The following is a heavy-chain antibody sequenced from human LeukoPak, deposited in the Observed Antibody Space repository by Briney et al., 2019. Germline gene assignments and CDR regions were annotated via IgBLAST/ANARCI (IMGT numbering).Heavy chain of an antibody. CDR2: ISGSGGST. V-gene: IGHV3-23*01. J-gene: IGHJ4*02. Sequence: GGSLRLSCAASGFTFSSYAMSWVRQAPGKGLEWVSAISGSGGSTYYADSVKGRFTISRDNSENTLYLQMNSLRAEDTAVYYCAKRNYDILTAAYYFDYWGQGTLVTVSS. D-gene: IGHD3-9*01. CDR1: GFTFSSYA. CDR3: AKRNYDILTAAYYFDY.